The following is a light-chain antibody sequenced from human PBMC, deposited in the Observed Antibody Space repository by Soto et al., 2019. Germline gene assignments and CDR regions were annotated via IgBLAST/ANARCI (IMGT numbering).Light chain of an antibody. CDR3: QQYNNWPPT. CDR2: GAS. CDR1: QSVSSN. V-gene: IGKV3-15*01. J-gene: IGKJ1*01. Sequence: EIVMTQSPATLSVSPGERATLSCRASQSVSSNLAWYQQKPGQAPRLLIYGASTSATGIPARFSGSGSGTEFTLTISSLQSEDFAVYCCQQYNNWPPTFGQGTKVEIK.